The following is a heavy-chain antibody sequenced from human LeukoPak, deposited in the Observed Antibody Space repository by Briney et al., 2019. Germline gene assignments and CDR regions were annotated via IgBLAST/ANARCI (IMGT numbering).Heavy chain of an antibody. V-gene: IGHV3-48*03. D-gene: IGHD3-10*01. CDR2: ISSSGSNI. Sequence: GGSLRLSCAASGFTLNSFEMNWVRQAPGKGLEWVSHISSSGSNIYYADSVKGRFTISRDNAKNSLYLQMSSLRVEDTAVYYCAKARYGTGKYPYFDNWGQGTLVTVSS. CDR3: AKARYGTGKYPYFDN. CDR1: GFTLNSFE. J-gene: IGHJ4*02.